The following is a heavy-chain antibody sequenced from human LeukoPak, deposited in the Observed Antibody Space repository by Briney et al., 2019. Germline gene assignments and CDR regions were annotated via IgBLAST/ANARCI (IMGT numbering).Heavy chain of an antibody. J-gene: IGHJ4*02. V-gene: IGHV1-69*04. CDR2: IIPILGIA. CDR3: AAEAAMLPPPP. CDR1: VSTFSSYA. Sequence: SVKVSCTASVSTFSSYAISWVRQAPGQGLEWMGRIIPILGIANYAQKFHGRVTITADKSTSTAYMELSSLRSEDTAVYYCAAEAAMLPPPPWGQGTLVTVSS. D-gene: IGHD2-2*01.